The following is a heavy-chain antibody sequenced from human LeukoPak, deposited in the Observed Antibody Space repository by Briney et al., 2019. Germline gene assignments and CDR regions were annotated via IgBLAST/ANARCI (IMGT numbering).Heavy chain of an antibody. J-gene: IGHJ4*02. V-gene: IGHV3-23*01. CDR2: ISGSGGST. CDR1: GFTFSGYG. Sequence: GGSLRLSCAASGFTFSGYGMSWVRQAPGKGLEWVSAISGSGGSTYYPDSVKGRFTISRDNSKNTLYLQMNSLRDEDTAVYYCARHGYDSSGYGPNFGYWGQGTLVTVSS. D-gene: IGHD3-22*01. CDR3: ARHGYDSSGYGPNFGY.